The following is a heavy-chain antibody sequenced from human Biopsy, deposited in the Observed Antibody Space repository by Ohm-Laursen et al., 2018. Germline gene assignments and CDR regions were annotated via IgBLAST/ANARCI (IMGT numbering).Heavy chain of an antibody. D-gene: IGHD6-19*01. V-gene: IGHV1-2*02. CDR2: ISPKSGGT. CDR3: ALQSVAQMKNFDY. Sequence: GASVKVSCKASGFSFTGYYIHWVRQAPGQGLEWMGWISPKSGGTNYAQKFQGNITMTKKTSMSTAYMEMSRLRSDDTAVYYCALQSVAQMKNFDYWGQGTLVTVSS. CDR1: GFSFTGYY. J-gene: IGHJ4*02.